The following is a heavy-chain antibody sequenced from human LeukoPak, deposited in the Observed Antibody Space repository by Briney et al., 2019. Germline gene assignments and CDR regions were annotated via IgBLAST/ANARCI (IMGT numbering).Heavy chain of an antibody. CDR3: ARGGYWFDS. Sequence: SETLSLSCTVSDGSISNYYWSWIRQPPGKGLEWIAYTYYSGNTYYNPSLKGRVTISLDTSKSQFSLKVTPVTAADTAVYFCARGGYWFDSWGQGTLVTVSS. CDR2: TYYSGNT. V-gene: IGHV4-59*01. J-gene: IGHJ5*01. CDR1: DGSISNYY.